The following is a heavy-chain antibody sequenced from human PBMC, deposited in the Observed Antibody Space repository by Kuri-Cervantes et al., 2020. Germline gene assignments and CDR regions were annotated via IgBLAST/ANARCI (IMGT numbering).Heavy chain of an antibody. CDR2: ISSSSSYI. CDR1: GFTFSSYS. D-gene: IGHD3-10*01. Sequence: GESLKISCAASGFTFSSYSMNWVRQAPGKGLEWVSSISSSSSYIYYADSVKGRFTISRDNSKNTLYLQMNSLRAEDTAVYYCAKVHLAGSGSYYKIGYFDLWGRGTLVTVSS. V-gene: IGHV3-21*01. J-gene: IGHJ2*01. CDR3: AKVHLAGSGSYYKIGYFDL.